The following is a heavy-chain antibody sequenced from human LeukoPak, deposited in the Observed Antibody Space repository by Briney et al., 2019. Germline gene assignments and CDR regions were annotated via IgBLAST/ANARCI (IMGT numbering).Heavy chain of an antibody. D-gene: IGHD3-22*01. J-gene: IGHJ4*02. CDR1: GFTFSSYG. V-gene: IGHV3-30*18. CDR3: AKDPYYYDSEYFDY. CDR2: ISYDGSNK. Sequence: GGSLRLSCAASGFTFSSYGMHWVRQAPGKGLEWVAVISYDGSNKYYADSVKGRSTISRDNSKNTLYLQMNSLRAEDTAVYYCAKDPYYYDSEYFDYWGQGTLVTVSS.